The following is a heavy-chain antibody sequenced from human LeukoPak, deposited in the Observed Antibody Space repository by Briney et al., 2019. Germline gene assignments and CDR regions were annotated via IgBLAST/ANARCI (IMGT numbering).Heavy chain of an antibody. Sequence: ASVKVSCKASGYTFAGYYMHWVRQAPGQGLEWMGWINPNSGGTNYAQKFQGRVTMTRDTSISTAYMELSRLRSDDTAVYYCARAAAAAGTYNWFDPWGQGTLVTVSS. CDR3: ARAAAAAGTYNWFDP. CDR1: GYTFAGYY. V-gene: IGHV1-2*02. D-gene: IGHD6-13*01. J-gene: IGHJ5*02. CDR2: INPNSGGT.